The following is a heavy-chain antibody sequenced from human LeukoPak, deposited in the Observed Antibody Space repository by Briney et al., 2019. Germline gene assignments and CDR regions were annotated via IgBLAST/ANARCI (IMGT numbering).Heavy chain of an antibody. J-gene: IGHJ6*03. D-gene: IGHD3-22*01. CDR1: GYTFTGYY. Sequence: ASVKVSCKASGYTFTGYYMHWVRQAPGQGLEWMGRINPNSGGTNYAQKFQGRVTMTRDTSISTAYMELSRLRSDDTAVYYCATSRGYYDYYYYYMDVWGKGTTVTVSS. CDR2: INPNSGGT. CDR3: ATSRGYYDYYYYYMDV. V-gene: IGHV1-2*06.